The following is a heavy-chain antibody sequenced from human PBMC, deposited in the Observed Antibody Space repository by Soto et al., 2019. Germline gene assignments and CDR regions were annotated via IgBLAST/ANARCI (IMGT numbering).Heavy chain of an antibody. D-gene: IGHD6-19*01. CDR2: VYYTGST. CDR1: GGSISGSY. V-gene: IGHV4-59*12. CDR3: ARSVAVPGAHSES. Sequence: QVQLQESGPGLVKPSETLSLTCSVSGGSISGSYWSWIRQSPGKGLEWLGYVYYTGSTNYSPSLRSRVSISLDTSKNEFSLRLRPLTASDSAVYFCARSVAVPGAHSESWGQGTQVTVSS. J-gene: IGHJ5*02.